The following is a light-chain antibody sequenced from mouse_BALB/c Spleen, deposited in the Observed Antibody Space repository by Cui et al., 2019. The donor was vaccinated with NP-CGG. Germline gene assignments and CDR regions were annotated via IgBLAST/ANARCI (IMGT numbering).Light chain of an antibody. CDR1: TGAVTTSNY. CDR2: GTN. CDR3: ALWYSNHWV. V-gene: IGLV1*01. J-gene: IGLJ1*01. Sequence: AVVNQEFALTTSPGETVTLTGRSSTGAVTTSNYANWVQEKPDHLFTGLIGGTNNRAPGVPARFSGSLIGDKAALTITGAQTEDDAIYFCALWYSNHWVFGGGTKLTVL.